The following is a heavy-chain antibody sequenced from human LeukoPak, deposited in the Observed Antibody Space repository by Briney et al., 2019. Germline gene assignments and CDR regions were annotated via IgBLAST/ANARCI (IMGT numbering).Heavy chain of an antibody. CDR1: GFTFSSYS. Sequence: GGSLRLSCAASGFTFSSYSMNWVRQAPGKGLEWVSSISSSSCYIYYADSVKGRFTISRDNAKNSLYLQMNSLRAEDTAVYYCARAGYTDIVVVPAAIGGSWGQGTLVTVSS. CDR2: ISSSSCYI. CDR3: ARAGYTDIVVVPAAIGGS. D-gene: IGHD2-2*02. V-gene: IGHV3-21*01. J-gene: IGHJ5*02.